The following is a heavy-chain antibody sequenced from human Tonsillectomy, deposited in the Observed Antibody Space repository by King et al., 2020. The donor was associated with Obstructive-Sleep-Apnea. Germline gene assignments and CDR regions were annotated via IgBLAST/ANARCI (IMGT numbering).Heavy chain of an antibody. CDR3: AREVTAPPYYFDL. V-gene: IGHV4-39*07. Sequence: LQLQESGPGLLKPAEILSLTCTVTGDSISSSSYNWGCIRQPPGKGPEWIGSIPYSGSTFYNLSLDSRVSISVATSKDQFSLKFNSVTAADTAIYYCAREVTAPPYYFDLWGQGTLVTVSS. J-gene: IGHJ4*02. D-gene: IGHD2-21*02. CDR1: GDSISSSSYN. CDR2: IPYSGST.